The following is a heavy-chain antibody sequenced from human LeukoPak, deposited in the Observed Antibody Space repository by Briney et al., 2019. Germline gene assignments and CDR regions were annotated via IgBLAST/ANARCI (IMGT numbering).Heavy chain of an antibody. V-gene: IGHV4-59*01. CDR1: GGSISGYF. D-gene: IGHD4-23*01. CDR2: ILYSGST. J-gene: IGHJ3*02. CDR3: ARTRGYGGNSPRAFDI. Sequence: SEPLSLTCTVSGGSISGYFWSWVRQPPGKGVEWIAYILYSGSTNYNPSLKSRGTISVDTSKNQFSLTLTSVTAADTAVYYCARTRGYGGNSPRAFDIWGQGTMVTVSS.